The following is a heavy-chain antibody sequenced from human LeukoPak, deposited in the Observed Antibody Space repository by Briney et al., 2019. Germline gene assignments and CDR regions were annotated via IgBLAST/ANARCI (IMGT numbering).Heavy chain of an antibody. CDR2: IFYSGST. D-gene: IGHD3-9*01. V-gene: IGHV4-31*03. CDR1: GGSINSGVYY. CDR3: AREYYDILTGYYLIDS. Sequence: SQTLSLTCTVSGGSINSGVYYWSWIRQYPGKGLEWIGSIFYSGSTYYNPSLKSRFTISVDTSKNQFSLKLSSVTAADTAVYYCAREYYDILTGYYLIDSRGQGTLVTVSS. J-gene: IGHJ4*02.